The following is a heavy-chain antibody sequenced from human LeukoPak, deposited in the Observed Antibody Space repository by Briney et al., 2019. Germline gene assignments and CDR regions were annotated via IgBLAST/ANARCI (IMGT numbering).Heavy chain of an antibody. J-gene: IGHJ6*02. D-gene: IGHD6-13*01. CDR2: IIPIFGTA. V-gene: IGHV1-69*13. Sequence: ASVKVSCKASGGTFSSYAISWVRQATGQGLEWMGGIIPIFGTANYAQKFQGRVTITADESTSTAYMELSSLRSEDTAVYYCARAGYSSSQYYYYGMDVWGQGTTVTVSS. CDR1: GGTFSSYA. CDR3: ARAGYSSSQYYYYGMDV.